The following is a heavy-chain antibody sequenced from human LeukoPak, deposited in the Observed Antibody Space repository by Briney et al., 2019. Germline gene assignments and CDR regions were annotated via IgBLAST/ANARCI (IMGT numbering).Heavy chain of an antibody. D-gene: IGHD2-2*01. CDR1: GFTFSSYA. V-gene: IGHV3-48*01. CDR3: ARVDEGCSSTSCFEYFQH. J-gene: IGHJ1*01. Sequence: GGSLRLSRAASGFTFSSYAMTWVRQAPGKGLEWVSYISSSGSTIYYADSVKGRFTISRDNSKNTLYLQMNSLRAEDTAVYYCARVDEGCSSTSCFEYFQHWGQGTLVTVSS. CDR2: ISSSGSTI.